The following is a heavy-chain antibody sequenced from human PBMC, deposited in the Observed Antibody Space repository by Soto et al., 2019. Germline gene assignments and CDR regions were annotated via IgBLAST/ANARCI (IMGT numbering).Heavy chain of an antibody. J-gene: IGHJ4*02. D-gene: IGHD6-6*01. Sequence: QLQLQESGPGLVKPSETLSLTCTVSGGSISSSSYYWGWIRQPPGKGLEWIGSIYYSGSTDYNPSLKSRVTISVDTSKNQFSLKLSSVTAADTAVYYCAKTRGVAARYVDYWGQGTLVTVSS. CDR2: IYYSGST. CDR3: AKTRGVAARYVDY. CDR1: GGSISSSSYY. V-gene: IGHV4-39*01.